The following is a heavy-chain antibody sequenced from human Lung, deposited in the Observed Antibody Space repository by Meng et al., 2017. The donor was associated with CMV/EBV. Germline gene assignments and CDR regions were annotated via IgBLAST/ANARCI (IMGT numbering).Heavy chain of an antibody. D-gene: IGHD2-15*01. Sequence: SCAVSGFIVSTKYMSWVRQAPGKGLEWVSTIYSGGNTYSADSVKGRFTISRDNSKNILYLQMKGLTAEDTAVYYCATEPGYSSAWDNWGQGTMV. CDR1: GFIVSTKY. CDR3: ATEPGYSSAWDN. V-gene: IGHV3-53*01. CDR2: IYSGGNT. J-gene: IGHJ4*02.